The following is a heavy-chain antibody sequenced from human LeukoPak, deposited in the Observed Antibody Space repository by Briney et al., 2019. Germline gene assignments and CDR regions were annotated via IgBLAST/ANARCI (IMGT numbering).Heavy chain of an antibody. CDR3: ARAYGDYYYYGMDV. D-gene: IGHD4-17*01. V-gene: IGHV4-59*01. Sequence: PSETLSLTCTVSGGSIRSYYWGWIRQPPGKGLGWIGYIYYSGSTNYNPSLKSRVTISVDTSKNQFSLKLSSVTAADTAVYYCARAYGDYYYYGMDVWGQGTTVTVSS. CDR1: GGSIRSYY. CDR2: IYYSGST. J-gene: IGHJ6*02.